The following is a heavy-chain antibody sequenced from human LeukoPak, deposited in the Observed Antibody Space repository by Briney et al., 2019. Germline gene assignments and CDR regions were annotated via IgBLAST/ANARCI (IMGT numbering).Heavy chain of an antibody. V-gene: IGHV1-69*04. CDR3: ARDRVVVVAATSYYGMDV. CDR2: IIPILGIV. D-gene: IGHD2-15*01. CDR1: GGTFSSYA. Sequence: SVKVSCKASGGTFSSYAISWVRQAPGQGLEWMGRIIPILGIVNYAQKFQGRVTITADKSTSTAYMELSSLRSEDTAVYYCARDRVVVVAATSYYGMDVWGQGTTVTVSS. J-gene: IGHJ6*02.